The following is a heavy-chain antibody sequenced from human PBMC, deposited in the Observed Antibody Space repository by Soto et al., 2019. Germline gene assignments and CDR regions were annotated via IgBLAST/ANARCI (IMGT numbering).Heavy chain of an antibody. J-gene: IGHJ4*02. CDR3: ARRLYGDYDY. V-gene: IGHV1-18*01. D-gene: IGHD4-17*01. Sequence: ASVKVSCKASGYSFTTSGITWVRQAPGQGLEWMGWISTYNGNTNYAQKLQDRVTLTTDTSTSTAYMELRSLRSDDTAVYYCARRLYGDYDYWGQGTLVTAPQ. CDR1: GYSFTTSG. CDR2: ISTYNGNT.